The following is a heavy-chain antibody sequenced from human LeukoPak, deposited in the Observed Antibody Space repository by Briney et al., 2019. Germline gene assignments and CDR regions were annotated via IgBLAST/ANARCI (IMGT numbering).Heavy chain of an antibody. J-gene: IGHJ4*02. Sequence: RPSETLSLTCTVSGGSISSSSYYWGWIRQPPGKGLEWIGSIYYSGSTYYNPSLKSRVTISVDTSKNQFSLKLSSVTAADTAVYYCARHIHRDWGWVTTHPFDHWGQGTLVTVSS. CDR2: IYYSGST. D-gene: IGHD2-8*02. CDR1: GGSISSSSYY. CDR3: ARHIHRDWGWVTTHPFDH. V-gene: IGHV4-39*01.